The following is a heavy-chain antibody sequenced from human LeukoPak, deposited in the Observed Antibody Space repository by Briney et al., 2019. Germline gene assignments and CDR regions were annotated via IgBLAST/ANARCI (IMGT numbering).Heavy chain of an antibody. CDR1: GFTFSKYA. D-gene: IGHD5-18*01. V-gene: IGHV3-20*04. Sequence: WESLRLSCAASGFTFSKYAMNWGRQGPGRGLELVSGISGNGRITEYADSVKDRFTISRQNTKNSLYLYMNNLGGEDTALYFCAGGSVQLWLRDTYYYMDVWGKGTTVTVSS. J-gene: IGHJ6*03. CDR2: ISGNGRIT. CDR3: AGGSVQLWLRDTYYYMDV.